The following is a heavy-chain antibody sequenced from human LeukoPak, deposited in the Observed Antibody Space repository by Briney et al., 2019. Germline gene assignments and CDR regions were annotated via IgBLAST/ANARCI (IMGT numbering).Heavy chain of an antibody. J-gene: IGHJ5*01. V-gene: IGHV1-2*02. CDR1: GYTFTGYY. D-gene: IGHD3-16*02. CDR2: INPNSGGT. Sequence: ASVKVSFKASGYTFTGYYMHWVRQAPGQGLEWMGWINPNSGGTNYAQKFQGRVTMTRDTSISTAYMELSRLRSDDTAVYYCARDLGSYRIGFDSWGQGTLVTVSS. CDR3: ARDLGSYRIGFDS.